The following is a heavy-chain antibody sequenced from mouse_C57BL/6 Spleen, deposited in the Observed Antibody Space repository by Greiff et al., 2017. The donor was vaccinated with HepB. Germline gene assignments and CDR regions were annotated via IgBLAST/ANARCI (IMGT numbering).Heavy chain of an antibody. Sequence: QVQLQQPGAELVKPGASVKLSCKASGYTFTSYWMHWVKQRPGRGLEWIGRIDPNSGGTKYNEKFKSKATLTVDKPSSTAYMQLSSLTSEDSAVYNCARTGLSNYWYFDVWGTGTTVTVSS. V-gene: IGHV1-72*01. CDR2: IDPNSGGT. CDR3: ARTGLSNYWYFDV. D-gene: IGHD2-5*01. J-gene: IGHJ1*03. CDR1: GYTFTSYW.